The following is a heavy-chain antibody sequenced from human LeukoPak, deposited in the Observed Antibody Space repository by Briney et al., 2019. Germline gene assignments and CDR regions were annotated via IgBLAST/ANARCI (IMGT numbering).Heavy chain of an antibody. Sequence: SETLSLTCAVYGGSFSGYYWSWIRQPPGKGLEWIGEINHSGSTNYNPSLKSRVTISVDTSKNQFSLKLSSVTAADTAVYYCARGRQLWFFLSRRYFDYWGQGTLVTVSS. J-gene: IGHJ4*02. CDR2: INHSGST. CDR3: ARGRQLWFFLSRRYFDY. V-gene: IGHV4-34*01. D-gene: IGHD5-18*01. CDR1: GGSFSGYY.